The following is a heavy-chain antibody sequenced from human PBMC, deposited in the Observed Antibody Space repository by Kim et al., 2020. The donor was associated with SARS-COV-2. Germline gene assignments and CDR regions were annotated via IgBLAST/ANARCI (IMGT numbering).Heavy chain of an antibody. CDR2: IIPIFGTA. CDR3: ARGHDSSGYYYPYYYYGMDV. J-gene: IGHJ6*02. Sequence: SVKVSCKASGGTFSSYAISWVRQAPGQGLEWMGGIIPIFGTANYAQKFQGRVTITADESTSTAYMELSSLRSEDTAVYYCARGHDSSGYYYPYYYYGMDVWGQGTTVTVSS. D-gene: IGHD3-22*01. V-gene: IGHV1-69*13. CDR1: GGTFSSYA.